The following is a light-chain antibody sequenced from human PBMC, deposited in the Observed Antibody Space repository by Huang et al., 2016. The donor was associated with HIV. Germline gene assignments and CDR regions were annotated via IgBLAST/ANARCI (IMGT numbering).Light chain of an antibody. CDR1: QSLLRNNGYNY. CDR3: MQGLQTPGVT. CDR2: LGS. Sequence: IVMTQSPLSLPVTPGEPASISCRSSQSLLRNNGYNYLDWYRQRPGQSPQLLIYLGSNRASGVPDRFSGSGSGTNFTLKISRVEADDLGTYYCMQGLQTPGVTFGPGTKVDIK. V-gene: IGKV2-28*01. J-gene: IGKJ3*01.